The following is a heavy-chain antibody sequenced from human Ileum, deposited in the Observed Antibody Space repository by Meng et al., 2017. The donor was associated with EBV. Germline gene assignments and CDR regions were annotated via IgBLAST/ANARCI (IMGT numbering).Heavy chain of an antibody. CDR3: VRGGTYYLSY. CDR2: MYPTGPT. J-gene: IGHJ4*02. Sequence: VPVAESGPGMGKPPETLSRTFAISGGSISRDYWWSWVRPSPEKGLEWIGEMYPTGPTYYNPSLKGRVSISIDKSKNQLSLKLNSVTAADTAVYYCVRGGTYYLSYWGQGSLVTVSS. D-gene: IGHD1-26*01. V-gene: IGHV4-4*03. CDR1: GGSISRDYW.